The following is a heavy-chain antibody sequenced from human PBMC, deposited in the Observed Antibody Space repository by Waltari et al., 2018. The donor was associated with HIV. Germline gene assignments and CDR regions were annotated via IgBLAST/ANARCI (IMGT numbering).Heavy chain of an antibody. Sequence: EVQLVESGGGLVQPGGSLRLSCAASGFTVSSNYMSWVRQAPGKGLEWVSVIYSGGSTYYADSVKGRFTISRDNSKNTLYLQITSLRAEDTAVYYCATSPLGVWGNWFDPWGQGTLVTVSS. CDR2: IYSGGST. D-gene: IGHD1-26*01. J-gene: IGHJ5*02. V-gene: IGHV3-66*01. CDR3: ATSPLGVWGNWFDP. CDR1: GFTVSSNY.